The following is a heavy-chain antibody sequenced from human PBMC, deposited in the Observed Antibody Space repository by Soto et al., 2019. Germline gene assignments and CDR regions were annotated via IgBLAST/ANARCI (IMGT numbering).Heavy chain of an antibody. D-gene: IGHD3-10*02. CDR2: VEYGGST. CDR1: GGSIISSNFY. CDR3: ARHVRGAVTMNWFDP. J-gene: IGHJ5*02. Sequence: PSETLCLTCTVSGGSIISSNFYWGWIRQPPGKGLEWIGSVEYGGSTYDNPSLKSRVTLSADTSKNQFSLKLTSVTAADTAIYYCARHVRGAVTMNWFDPWGHGTLVTVSS. V-gene: IGHV4-39*01.